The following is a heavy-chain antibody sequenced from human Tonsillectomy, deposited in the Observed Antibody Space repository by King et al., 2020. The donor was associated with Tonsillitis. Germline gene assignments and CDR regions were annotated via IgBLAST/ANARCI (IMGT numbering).Heavy chain of an antibody. D-gene: IGHD6-19*01. CDR3: AKRRLPVTGTGGCVDY. Sequence: VQLVESGGGLVQSGGSLRLSCAASEFTFSSYAMSWVRQAPGKGLEWVSSISGSGGSTYYADSVKGRFTISRDNSKNTLYLQMNSLRVDDTAIYYCAKRRLPVTGTGGCVDYWGQGTLVTVSS. CDR1: EFTFSSYA. V-gene: IGHV3-23*04. CDR2: ISGSGGST. J-gene: IGHJ4*02.